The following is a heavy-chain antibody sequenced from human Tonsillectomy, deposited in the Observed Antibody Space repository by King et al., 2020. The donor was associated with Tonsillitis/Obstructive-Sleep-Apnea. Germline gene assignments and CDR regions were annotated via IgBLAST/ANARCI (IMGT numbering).Heavy chain of an antibody. CDR1: GFIFNNYV. Sequence: VQLVESGGGLVQPGGSLRLSCAASGFIFNNYVMTWVRQAPGKGLEWVSGISGRGSSTYYADSVKGRFTISRDNSKNTIYLQMNSLRAEDTAVYYCAKDLTKLPWFDPWGQGTQVTVSS. V-gene: IGHV3-23*04. CDR3: AKDLTKLPWFDP. D-gene: IGHD3-3*01. CDR2: ISGRGSST. J-gene: IGHJ5*02.